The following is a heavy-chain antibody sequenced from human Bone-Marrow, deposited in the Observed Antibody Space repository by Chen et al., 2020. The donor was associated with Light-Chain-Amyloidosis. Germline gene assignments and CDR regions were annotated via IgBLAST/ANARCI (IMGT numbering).Heavy chain of an antibody. CDR3: ARPPSRLRGYFDL. V-gene: IGHV4-39*01. CDR2: FSYSGST. Sequence: QLQLQESGPGLVKPSETLSLTCTVSGGSINVISYYWDWIRQPPGKGLEWIGRFSYSGSTDYNPSLKSRVTISVDTSKNQFSLKLSSVTAADTAMYFCARPPSRLRGYFDLWGRGTLVTVSS. J-gene: IGHJ2*01. CDR1: GGSINVISYY.